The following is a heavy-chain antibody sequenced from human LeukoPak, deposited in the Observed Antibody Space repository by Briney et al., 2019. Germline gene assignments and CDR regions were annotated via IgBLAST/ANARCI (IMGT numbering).Heavy chain of an antibody. D-gene: IGHD3-10*01. Sequence: GGSLRLSCAASGFTFSSYEMNWVRQAPGKGLEWVSYISSSGSTIYYADSVKGRFTISRDNAKNSLYLQMNSLRAEDTAVYYCATFSMVRGVIALYYYYYMDVWGKGTTVTVSS. CDR2: ISSSGSTI. CDR1: GFTFSSYE. V-gene: IGHV3-48*03. CDR3: ATFSMVRGVIALYYYYYMDV. J-gene: IGHJ6*03.